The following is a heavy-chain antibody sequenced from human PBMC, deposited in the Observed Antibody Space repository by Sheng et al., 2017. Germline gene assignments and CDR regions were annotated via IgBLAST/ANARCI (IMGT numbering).Heavy chain of an antibody. CDR2: IHYSGTT. CDR1: GGSISSPEHY. D-gene: IGHD3-16*01. J-gene: IGHJ4*02. CDR3: ARVGLDLCFGCFDS. Sequence: QVQLQESGPGLVRPSQTLSLICTVSGGSISSPEHYWTWVRQSPGKGLEWIGYIHYSGTTYYNPSLNSRLTMSFDASRRQFSLRLTSVTAADTAVYYCARVGLDLCFGCFDSWGREPGSPSPQ. V-gene: IGHV4-30-4*08.